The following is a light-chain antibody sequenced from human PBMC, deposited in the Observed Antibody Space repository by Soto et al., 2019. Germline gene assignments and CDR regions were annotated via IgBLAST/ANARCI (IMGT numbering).Light chain of an antibody. Sequence: EIVLTQSPGTLSLSPGERATLSCRASQSVSSSYLAWYQQKPGQAPRLLIYGASRRATGIPDRFSGSGSGTDFTLPSSRLEPEDFAVYYCQQYGSSPWTFGQGTKVEIK. CDR1: QSVSSSY. J-gene: IGKJ1*01. CDR3: QQYGSSPWT. CDR2: GAS. V-gene: IGKV3-20*01.